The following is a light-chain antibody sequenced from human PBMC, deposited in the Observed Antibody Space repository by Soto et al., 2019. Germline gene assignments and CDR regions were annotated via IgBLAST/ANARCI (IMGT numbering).Light chain of an antibody. CDR2: GVS. V-gene: IGKV3-20*01. CDR3: EQYGSSPRT. J-gene: IGKJ1*01. CDR1: QSVSSNY. Sequence: EIVLTQSPGTLSLSPGERATLSCRASQSVSSNYFAWYHQKPGQAPRLLIYGVSSRATGIPDRFSGSGSGTDFTLTISRLEPEDFAVYYCEQYGSSPRTFGQGTKVDI.